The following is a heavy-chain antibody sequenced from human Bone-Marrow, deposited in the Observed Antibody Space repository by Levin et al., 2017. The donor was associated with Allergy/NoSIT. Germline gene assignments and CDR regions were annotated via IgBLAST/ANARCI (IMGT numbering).Heavy chain of an antibody. J-gene: IGHJ6*02. CDR1: GGSFNTYP. CDR2: ITPVFGTV. D-gene: IGHD3-3*01. Sequence: ASVKVSCKPSGGSFNTYPISWVRQAPGQGLEWMGGITPVFGTVDYAQKFQGTVTITADESTSTAYMELHSLTSEDTAVYFCASPLPECWSGDCQDFYYNYGMEVWGQGTTVIVSS. CDR3: ASPLPECWSGDCQDFYYNYGMEV. V-gene: IGHV1-69*13.